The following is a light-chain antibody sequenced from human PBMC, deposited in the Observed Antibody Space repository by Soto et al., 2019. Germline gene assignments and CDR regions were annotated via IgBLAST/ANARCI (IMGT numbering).Light chain of an antibody. CDR3: AAWDDSLNVV. CDR1: SSNIGSNT. V-gene: IGLV1-44*01. J-gene: IGLJ2*01. CDR2: SNN. Sequence: QAVVTQPPSASGTPGQRVTISCSGSSSNIGSNTVNWYQQLPGTAPKLLIYSNNQRPSGVPDRFSGSKSGTSASLAISGLQSEDEADYYCAAWDDSLNVVVGGGTKLTVL.